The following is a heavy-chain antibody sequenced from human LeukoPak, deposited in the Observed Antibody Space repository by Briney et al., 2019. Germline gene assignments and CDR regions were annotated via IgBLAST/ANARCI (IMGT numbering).Heavy chain of an antibody. J-gene: IGHJ4*02. D-gene: IGHD5-18*01. CDR1: GYTFTSYG. CDR2: ISAYNGNT. CDR3: ARELSGYSLGSHFDY. Sequence: ASVKVSCKASGYTFTSYGISWVRQAPGQGLEWMGWISAYNGNTNYAQELQGRVTMPTDTSTSTAYMELRSMRSDDTAVYYCARELSGYSLGSHFDYWGQGTLVTVSS. V-gene: IGHV1-18*01.